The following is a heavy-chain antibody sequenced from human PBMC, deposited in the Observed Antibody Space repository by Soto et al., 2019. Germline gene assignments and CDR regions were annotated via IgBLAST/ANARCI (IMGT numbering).Heavy chain of an antibody. CDR2: ISAYNGNT. Sequence: ASVKVSCKASGYTFTSYGISWVRQAPGQGLEWMGWISAYNGNTNYAQKLQGRVTMTTDTSTSTAYMELRSLRSDDTAVYYCAKDLRMVQPDAFDIWGQGTMVTVSS. CDR1: GYTFTSYG. J-gene: IGHJ3*02. D-gene: IGHD1-1*01. V-gene: IGHV1-18*01. CDR3: AKDLRMVQPDAFDI.